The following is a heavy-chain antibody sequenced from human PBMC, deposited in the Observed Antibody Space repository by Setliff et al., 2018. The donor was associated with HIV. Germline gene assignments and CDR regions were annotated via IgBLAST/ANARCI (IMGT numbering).Heavy chain of an antibody. CDR1: GGSISSSSYC. CDR2: IYHTGST. Sequence: LSLTCTVSGGSISSSSYCWGWVRQPPGKGLEWLGSIYHTGSTYYNPSLESRVTISIDTSKHQFSLKLSSVTAADTAVYFCARGTAPRRGTNYGGNYPLDYWGQGTLVTVSS. V-gene: IGHV4-39*07. CDR3: ARGTAPRRGTNYGGNYPLDY. D-gene: IGHD4-17*01. J-gene: IGHJ4*02.